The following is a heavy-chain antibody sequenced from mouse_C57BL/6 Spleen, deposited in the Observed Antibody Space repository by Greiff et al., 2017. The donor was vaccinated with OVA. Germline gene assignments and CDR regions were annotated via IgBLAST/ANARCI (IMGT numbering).Heavy chain of an antibody. V-gene: IGHV5-6*02. CDR1: GFTFSSYG. J-gene: IGHJ2*01. Sequence: EVKLEESGGDLVKPGGSLKLSCAASGFTFSSYGMSWVRQTPDKRLEWVATISSGGSYTYYPDSVKGRFTISRDNAKNTLYLQMSSLKSEDTAMYYCARQTYYSNYVDYWGQGTTLTVSS. D-gene: IGHD2-5*01. CDR3: ARQTYYSNYVDY. CDR2: ISSGGSYT.